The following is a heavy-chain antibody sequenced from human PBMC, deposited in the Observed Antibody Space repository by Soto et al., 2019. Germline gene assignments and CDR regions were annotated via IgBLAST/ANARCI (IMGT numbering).Heavy chain of an antibody. V-gene: IGHV3-9*01. Sequence: EVQLVESGGGLVQPGRSLRLSCAASGFTFDDYAMHWVRQAPGKGLEWVSCISWNSGSIGYANSVKGRFTISRDNAKNSLKLQMNSLRVKDKALYYCGKAARGGPVFPKDYWGQGTLVTDSS. CDR3: GKAARGGPVFPKDY. J-gene: IGHJ4*02. CDR1: GFTFDDYA. CDR2: ISWNSGSI. D-gene: IGHD3-10*01.